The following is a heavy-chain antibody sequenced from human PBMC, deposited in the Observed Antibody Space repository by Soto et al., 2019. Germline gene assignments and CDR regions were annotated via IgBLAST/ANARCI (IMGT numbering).Heavy chain of an antibody. V-gene: IGHV1-2*02. CDR1: GYSFTGYY. J-gene: IGHJ4*02. CDR3: ARGDYGTGGYPFPYFGY. Sequence: HEHLVQSGAEVKRPGASLKVSCKASGYSFTGYYIHWVRQAPGQGLEWMGWINPDSGATNYAQNFQGRVTLTSDTSISTAPTDLSSLTADDTAVYYCARGDYGTGGYPFPYFGYWGQGTLVIVSS. CDR2: INPDSGAT. D-gene: IGHD2-8*02.